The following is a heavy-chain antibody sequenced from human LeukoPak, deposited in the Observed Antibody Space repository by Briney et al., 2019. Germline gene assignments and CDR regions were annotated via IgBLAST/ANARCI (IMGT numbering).Heavy chain of an antibody. CDR2: IGASGGDI. CDR1: GFTFSSYT. CDR3: AKGLTYCGGDCYDSLYPFDF. Sequence: GGSLRLSCATSGFTFSSYTMIWVRQAPGKGLEWVSIIGASGGDIHYADSVKGRFSISRDNPKNTLTLQMNSLRAEDTAVYHCAKGLTYCGGDCYDSLYPFDFWGQGTLVTVSS. V-gene: IGHV3-23*01. D-gene: IGHD2-21*01. J-gene: IGHJ4*02.